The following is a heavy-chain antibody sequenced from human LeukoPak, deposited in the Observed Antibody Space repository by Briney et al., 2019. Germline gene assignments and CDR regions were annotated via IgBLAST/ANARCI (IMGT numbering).Heavy chain of an antibody. CDR3: ARVLDGYNEGDY. J-gene: IGHJ4*02. V-gene: IGHV1-2*02. CDR1: GYTFTGYY. Sequence: GASVKVSCKASGYTFTGYYMHWVRQAPGQGLEWMGWINPNSGGTNYAQKFQGRVTMTRDTSISTACMELSRLRSDDTAVYYCARVLDGYNEGDYWGQGTLVTVSS. D-gene: IGHD5-24*01. CDR2: INPNSGGT.